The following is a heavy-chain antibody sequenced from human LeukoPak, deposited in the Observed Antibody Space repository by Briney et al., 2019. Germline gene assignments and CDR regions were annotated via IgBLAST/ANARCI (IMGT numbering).Heavy chain of an antibody. D-gene: IGHD3-10*01. CDR2: IYPGDSDT. CDR1: GYSFTSYW. CDR3: ARSVTMVRGVLGY. V-gene: IGHV5-51*01. J-gene: IGHJ4*02. Sequence: GESLKISCKGSGYSFTSYWIGWVRQMPGKGLEWMGIIYPGDSDTRYSPSFQGQVTISANKSISTAYLQWSSLKASDTAMYYCARSVTMVRGVLGYWGQGTLVTVSS.